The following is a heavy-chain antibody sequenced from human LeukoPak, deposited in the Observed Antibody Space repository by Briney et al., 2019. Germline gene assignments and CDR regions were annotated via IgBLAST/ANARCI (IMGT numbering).Heavy chain of an antibody. CDR1: ILTYSSCS. CDR2: ISSSNSTI. CDR3: ARDAYYYDSSVYSKFDY. Sequence: GGSLTLSCTPSILTYSSCSMHGVRDAREEAVEGVSYISSSNSTIYCGDSVERRFTISRHSAKLSLYLHVNSVRHGHTGVYYCARDAYYYDSSVYSKFDYWGQGTLVTVSS. V-gene: IGHV3-48*02. D-gene: IGHD3-22*01. J-gene: IGHJ4*02.